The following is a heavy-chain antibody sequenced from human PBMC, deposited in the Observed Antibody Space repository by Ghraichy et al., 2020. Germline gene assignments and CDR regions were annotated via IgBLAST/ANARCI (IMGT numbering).Heavy chain of an antibody. J-gene: IGHJ2*01. Sequence: SETLSLTCTVSGGSISSSSYYWGWIRQPPGKGLEWIGCIYYSGSTYYNPSLKSRVTISVDTSKNQFSLKLSSVTAADTAVYYCARQTLYYYDSSGGWYFDLWGRGTLVTVSS. CDR3: ARQTLYYYDSSGGWYFDL. V-gene: IGHV4-39*01. D-gene: IGHD3-22*01. CDR2: IYYSGST. CDR1: GGSISSSSYY.